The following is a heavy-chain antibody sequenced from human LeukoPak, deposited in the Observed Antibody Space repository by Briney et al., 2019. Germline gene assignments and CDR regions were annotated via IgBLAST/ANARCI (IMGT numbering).Heavy chain of an antibody. CDR3: ARGGYSSGLDY. CDR1: GIIFNNYW. CDR2: VDTDGSGT. V-gene: IGHV3-74*01. Sequence: GGSLRLSCEASGIIFNNYWLHWVHQAPGKGLVWVSRVDTDGSGTIYADSVKGRLTVSRDNAKNTLYLQMISLRAEDTAVYYCARGGYSSGLDYWGQGILVTVSS. J-gene: IGHJ4*02. D-gene: IGHD6-19*01.